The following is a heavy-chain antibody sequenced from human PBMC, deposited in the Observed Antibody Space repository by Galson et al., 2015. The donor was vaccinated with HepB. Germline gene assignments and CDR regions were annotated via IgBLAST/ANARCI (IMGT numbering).Heavy chain of an antibody. CDR2: ISSGSSTR. J-gene: IGHJ4*02. D-gene: IGHD6-13*01. CDR1: RFSFSSYS. CDR3: ARGEVTGYSSNWYLAALTSGFDY. Sequence: SLRLSCAASRFSFSSYSMNWVRQAPGKGLEWVSYISSGSSTRYYADSVKGRFTISRDNAKNSLDLQMNSLRAEDTAVYYCARGEVTGYSSNWYLAALTSGFDYWGQGTQVTVSS. V-gene: IGHV3-48*01.